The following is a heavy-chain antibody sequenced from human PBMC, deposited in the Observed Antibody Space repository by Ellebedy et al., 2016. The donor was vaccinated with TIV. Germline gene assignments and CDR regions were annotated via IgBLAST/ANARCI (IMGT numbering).Heavy chain of an antibody. D-gene: IGHD3-16*01. V-gene: IGHV3-23*01. J-gene: IGHJ4*02. Sequence: GESLKISXAASGFTFSSYAMSWVRQAPGKGLEWVSAISGSGGSTYYADSVKGRFTISRDNSKNTLYLQMNSLRAEDTAVYYCAKTGGSRSYKGDYWGQGTLVTVSS. CDR1: GFTFSSYA. CDR3: AKTGGSRSYKGDY. CDR2: ISGSGGST.